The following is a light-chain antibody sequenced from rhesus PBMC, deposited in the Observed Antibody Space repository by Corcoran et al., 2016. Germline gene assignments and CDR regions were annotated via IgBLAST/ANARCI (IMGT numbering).Light chain of an antibody. J-gene: IGKJ1*01. CDR3: QQYSSWSRT. V-gene: IGKV3S9*01. CDR1: QSGSTS. CDR2: AYS. Sequence: EIVMTQSPATLSLSPGERATLYCRASQSGSTSVAWFQQKPEQAPRLLMYAYSTRATAIPDRFSGSGSGTDFTLCISSLEAEGVGVYYCQQYSSWSRTFGQGAKV.